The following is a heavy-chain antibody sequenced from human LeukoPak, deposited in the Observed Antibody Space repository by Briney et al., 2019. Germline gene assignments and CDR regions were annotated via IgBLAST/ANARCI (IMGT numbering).Heavy chain of an antibody. Sequence: SETLSLTCTVSGGSISSYYWSWIRQPPGKGLDWIGYAYYNGNTNYNPSLNSRVTISVDTSNNQFSLRLTSVTTADTAVYYCARGHPPNLDVWGQGTTVTVSS. V-gene: IGHV4-59*01. CDR3: ARGHPPNLDV. J-gene: IGHJ6*02. CDR2: AYYNGNT. CDR1: GGSISSYY.